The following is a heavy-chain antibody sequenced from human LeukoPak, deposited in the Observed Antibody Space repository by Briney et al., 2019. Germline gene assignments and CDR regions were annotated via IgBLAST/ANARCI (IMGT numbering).Heavy chain of an antibody. CDR3: ARTHLGYAYFDY. Sequence: GGSLRLSCAASGFTVSSNYMSWVRQAPGKGLEWVSVIYSGGSTYYADSVKGRFTISRDNSKNTLYLQMNSLRAEDTAVYYCARTHLGYAYFDYWGQGTPVTVSS. CDR2: IYSGGST. V-gene: IGHV3-53*01. CDR1: GFTVSSNY. D-gene: IGHD5-12*01. J-gene: IGHJ4*02.